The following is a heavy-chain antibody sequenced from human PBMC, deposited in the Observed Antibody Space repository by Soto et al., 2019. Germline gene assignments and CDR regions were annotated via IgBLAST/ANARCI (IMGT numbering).Heavy chain of an antibody. V-gene: IGHV1-2*04. CDR3: ARAFFKEGRGKNWNAGFGY. D-gene: IGHD1-1*01. J-gene: IGHJ4*02. CDR2: INPNSGGT. Sequence: ASVKVSCKASGYTFTGYYMHWVRQAPGQGLEWMGWINPNSGGTNYAQKFQGWVTMTRDTSISTAYMELSRLRSDDTAVYYCARAFFKEGRGKNWNAGFGYWGQGTLVTVSS. CDR1: GYTFTGYY.